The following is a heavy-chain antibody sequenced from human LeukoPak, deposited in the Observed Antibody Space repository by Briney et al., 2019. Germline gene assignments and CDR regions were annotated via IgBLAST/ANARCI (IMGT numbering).Heavy chain of an antibody. J-gene: IGHJ5*02. V-gene: IGHV3-48*01. Sequence: GGSLRLSCAASGFTFSSYSMNWIRQAPGKGLEWVSYISNSSDTIYYADSVRGRFTISRDNAQNSLYLQMSSLRAEDTAVYYCARETSAFDPWGQGTLVTVSS. CDR1: GFTFSSYS. CDR2: ISNSSDTI. CDR3: ARETSAFDP.